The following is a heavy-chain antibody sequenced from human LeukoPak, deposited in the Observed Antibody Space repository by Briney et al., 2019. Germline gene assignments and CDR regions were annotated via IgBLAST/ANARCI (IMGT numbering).Heavy chain of an antibody. D-gene: IGHD6-6*01. V-gene: IGHV1-69*13. CDR2: IIPIFGTA. J-gene: IGHJ4*02. CDR3: ARGSSSYGSDY. CDR1: AGTFSSYA. Sequence: VKVSCKASAGTFSSYAISWVRQATGQGLEWMGGIIPIFGTANYAQKFQGRVTITMDESTSTAYMELSSLRSEDTAVYYCARGSSSYGSDYWGQGTLVTVSS.